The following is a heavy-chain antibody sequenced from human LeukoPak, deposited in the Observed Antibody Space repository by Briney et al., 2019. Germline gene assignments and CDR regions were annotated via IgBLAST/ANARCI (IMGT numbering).Heavy chain of an antibody. D-gene: IGHD2-2*01. CDR3: ARGATYCSSTSCYRTPFDY. CDR2: IYYSGST. Sequence: SETLSLTCTVSGGSISSSSYYWGWIRQPPGKGLEWIGSIYYSGSTYYNPSLKSRVTISVDTSKNQFSLKLSSVTAADTAVYYCARGATYCSSTSCYRTPFDYWGQGTLVTVSS. J-gene: IGHJ4*02. V-gene: IGHV4-39*07. CDR1: GGSISSSSYY.